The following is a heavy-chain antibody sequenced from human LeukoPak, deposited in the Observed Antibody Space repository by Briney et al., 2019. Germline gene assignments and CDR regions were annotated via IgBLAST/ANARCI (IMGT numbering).Heavy chain of an antibody. V-gene: IGHV4-39*01. CDR3: TCGYYSRGDY. CDR1: GGSISSSSYY. J-gene: IGHJ4*02. CDR2: IYYSGST. D-gene: IGHD3-3*01. Sequence: PSETLSLTCTVSGGSISSSSYYWGWIRQPPGKGLEWIGTIYYSGSTYYNPSLKSRVTISVETSKNQFSLKLSSVTAADTAVYYCTCGYYSRGDYWGQGTLVTVSS.